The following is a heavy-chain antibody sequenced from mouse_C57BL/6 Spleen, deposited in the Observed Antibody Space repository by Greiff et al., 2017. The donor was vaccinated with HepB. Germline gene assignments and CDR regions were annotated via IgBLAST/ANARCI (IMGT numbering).Heavy chain of an antibody. CDR2: IWWDDDK. J-gene: IGHJ3*01. V-gene: IGHV8-8*01. Sequence: QVTLKVCGPGILQPSQTLSLTCSFSGFSLSTFGMGVGWIRQPSGKGLEWLAHIWWDDDKYYNPALKSRLTISKDTSKNQVFLKIANVDTADTATYYCARTIYYDYDGGFAYWGQGTLVTVSA. CDR1: GFSLSTFGMG. CDR3: ARTIYYDYDGGFAY. D-gene: IGHD2-4*01.